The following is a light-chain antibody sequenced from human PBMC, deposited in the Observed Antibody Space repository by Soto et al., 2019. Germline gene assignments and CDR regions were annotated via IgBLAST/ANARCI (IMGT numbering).Light chain of an antibody. V-gene: IGKV3-20*01. J-gene: IGKJ1*01. CDR2: GAS. Sequence: EIVLTQFPGTLSLSPGERATLYCRASQSVGSNYLAWYQQRPGQPPNPLIFGASHRAPDIPDRFSGSGSGTDFTLTISRLEPEDFAVYYCQQYGSSIQTFGQGTKVDIK. CDR1: QSVGSNY. CDR3: QQYGSSIQT.